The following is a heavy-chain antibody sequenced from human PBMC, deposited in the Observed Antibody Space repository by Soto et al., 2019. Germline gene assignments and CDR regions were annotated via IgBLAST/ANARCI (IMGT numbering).Heavy chain of an antibody. Sequence: GASVKVSCKASGYTFTSYAMHWVRQAPGQRLEWMGWINAGNGNTKYSQKFQGRVTITRDTSASTAYMELSSLRSEDTAVYYCARVYCGGDCYISYWGQGTLVTVSS. CDR1: GYTFTSYA. J-gene: IGHJ4*02. CDR2: INAGNGNT. V-gene: IGHV1-3*01. D-gene: IGHD2-21*02. CDR3: ARVYCGGDCYISY.